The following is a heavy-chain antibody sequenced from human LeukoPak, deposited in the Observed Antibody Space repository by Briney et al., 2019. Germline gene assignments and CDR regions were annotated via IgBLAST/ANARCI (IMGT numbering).Heavy chain of an antibody. CDR2: IYYSGST. Sequence: SETLSLTCTVSGGSISSSSYYWGWIRQPPGKGLEWNGSIYYSGSTYYNPSLKSRVTISVDTSKNQFSLKLSSVTAADTAVYYCARQVRKKIDYWGQGTLVTVSS. CDR1: GGSISSSSYY. V-gene: IGHV4-39*01. J-gene: IGHJ4*02. CDR3: ARQVRKKIDY.